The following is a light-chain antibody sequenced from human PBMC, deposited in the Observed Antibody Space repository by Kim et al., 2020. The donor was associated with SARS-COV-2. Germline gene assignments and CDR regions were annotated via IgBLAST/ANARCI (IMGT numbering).Light chain of an antibody. Sequence: VALGQIFTITCQGDSLRTYYASWYQQMPGQAPRLVIFGKNNRPSGIPDRFSGSNSDDTSSLTITGTQAEDEADYYCNTRDSGGYVVFGGGTKVTVL. CDR2: GKN. CDR1: SLRTYY. J-gene: IGLJ2*01. V-gene: IGLV3-19*01. CDR3: NTRDSGGYVV.